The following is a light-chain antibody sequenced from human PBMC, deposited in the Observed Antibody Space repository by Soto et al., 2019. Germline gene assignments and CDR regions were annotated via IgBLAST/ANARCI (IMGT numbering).Light chain of an antibody. V-gene: IGLV2-14*01. CDR1: NSDIGAYNY. J-gene: IGLJ1*01. Sequence: APTQPAPGGGSPGQANTISCPGNNSDIGAYNYVSWYQQYPGKAPKLMIYGVTNRPSGVSNRFSGSKTGNTASLTISGLQAEDEADYYCFSHRSGDSHVFGTGTKVTVL. CDR3: FSHRSGDSHV. CDR2: GVT.